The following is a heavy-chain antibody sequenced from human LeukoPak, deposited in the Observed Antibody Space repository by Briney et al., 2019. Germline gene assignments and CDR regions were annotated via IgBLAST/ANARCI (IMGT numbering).Heavy chain of an antibody. J-gene: IGHJ6*02. V-gene: IGHV3-13*03. CDR1: GFTFSSYD. CDR2: IGTAGDT. Sequence: GGSLRLSCAACGFTFSSYDMHWVRQATGKGLEWVSAIGTAGDTYYPGSVKGQFTISRENAKNSLYLQMNSLRAEDTAVYYCAKSAYYYKGEINYGMDVWGQGTTVTVSS. CDR3: AKSAYYYKGEINYGMDV. D-gene: IGHD3-10*01.